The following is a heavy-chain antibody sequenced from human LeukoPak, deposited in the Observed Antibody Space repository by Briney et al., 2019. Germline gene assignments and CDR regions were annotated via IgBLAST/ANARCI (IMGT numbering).Heavy chain of an antibody. CDR3: ARERTTIVSGTTIGAY. CDR1: GFTFSDYY. V-gene: IGHV3-11*04. CDR2: VSSGSSTI. Sequence: GGSLRLSCAASGFTFSDYYMSWIRQAPGKALEWVSYVSSGSSTIYYADSVKGRFTVSRDNAKNSLFLQMNSLTADDTALYYCARERTTIVSGTTIGAYWGQGTLVTVSS. J-gene: IGHJ4*02. D-gene: IGHD2/OR15-2a*01.